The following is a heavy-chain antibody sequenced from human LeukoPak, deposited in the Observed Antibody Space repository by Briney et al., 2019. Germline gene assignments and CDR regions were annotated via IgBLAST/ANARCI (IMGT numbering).Heavy chain of an antibody. Sequence: GGSLRLSCAASGLIFSSYGMHWVRQAPGEGLEWVAYIRHDESKTFYADSVKGRFTISRNNSKNTLYLQMHSLRAEDTALYYCAKPVIPSAYQGTYYMDVWGKGTTVTVSS. J-gene: IGHJ6*03. CDR1: GLIFSSYG. D-gene: IGHD3-16*01. CDR2: IRHDESKT. CDR3: AKPVIPSAYQGTYYMDV. V-gene: IGHV3-30*02.